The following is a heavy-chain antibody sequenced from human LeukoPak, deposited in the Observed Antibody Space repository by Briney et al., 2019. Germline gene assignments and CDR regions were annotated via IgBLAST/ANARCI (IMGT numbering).Heavy chain of an antibody. CDR1: GFTFSSYS. V-gene: IGHV3-48*02. CDR2: ISSTGSVI. J-gene: IGHJ4*02. Sequence: GGSLRLSCAASGFTFSSYSMNWVRQAPGKGLESLSYISSTGSVIYYADSVRGRFTISRDNARNSLYLQMNGLRDEDTAVYYCARSSRGTVVSDFDYWGQGILVTVSS. CDR3: ARSSRGTVVSDFDY. D-gene: IGHD4-23*01.